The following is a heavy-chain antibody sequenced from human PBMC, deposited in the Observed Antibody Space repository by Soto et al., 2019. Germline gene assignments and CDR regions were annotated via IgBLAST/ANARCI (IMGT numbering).Heavy chain of an antibody. Sequence: ASVKVSCKASGYTFTSYDMHWVRQAPGQRLEWMGWINAGNGNTNYAQKLQGRVTMTTDTSTSTAYMELRSLRSDDTAVYYCARSMNLYYDSSGYYFPFDYWGQGTLVTVSS. CDR3: ARSMNLYYDSSGYYFPFDY. CDR1: GYTFTSYD. J-gene: IGHJ4*02. D-gene: IGHD3-22*01. V-gene: IGHV1-3*01. CDR2: INAGNGNT.